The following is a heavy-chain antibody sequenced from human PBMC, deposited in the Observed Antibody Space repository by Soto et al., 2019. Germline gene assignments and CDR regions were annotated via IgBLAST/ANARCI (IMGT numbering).Heavy chain of an antibody. Sequence: SVKVSCKASGGTFSSYAISWVRQAPGQGLEWMGGITPIFGTANYAQKFQGRVTITADESTSTAYMELSSLRSEDTAVYYCARVVTPYNWFDPWGQGAPVTVSS. CDR2: ITPIFGTA. V-gene: IGHV1-69*13. D-gene: IGHD4-4*01. CDR3: ARVVTPYNWFDP. J-gene: IGHJ5*02. CDR1: GGTFSSYA.